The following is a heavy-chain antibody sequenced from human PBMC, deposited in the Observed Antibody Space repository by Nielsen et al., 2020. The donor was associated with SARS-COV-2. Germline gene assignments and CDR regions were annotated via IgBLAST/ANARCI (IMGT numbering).Heavy chain of an antibody. CDR1: GFTFSSYG. V-gene: IGHV3-30*19. CDR2: IWYDGSNK. D-gene: IGHD1-26*01. Sequence: GGSLRLSCAASGFTFSSYGMHWVRQAPGKGLEWVAVIWYDGSNKYYADSVKGRFTISRDNSKNTLYLQMNSLRAEDTAVYYCARANSGSYLYYFDYWGQGTLVTVSS. J-gene: IGHJ4*02. CDR3: ARANSGSYLYYFDY.